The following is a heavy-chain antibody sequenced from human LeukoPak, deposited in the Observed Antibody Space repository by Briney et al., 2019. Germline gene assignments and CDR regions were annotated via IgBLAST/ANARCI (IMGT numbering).Heavy chain of an antibody. CDR1: EFSVGSNY. V-gene: IGHV3-66*01. J-gene: IGHJ4*02. CDR2: IYSGGST. CDR3: ARTPGVLWFGELWS. Sequence: GGSLRLSCAASEFSVGSNYMTWVRQAPGKGLEWVSLIYSGGSTYYADSVKGRFTISRDNSKNTLYLQMNSLRAEDTAVYYRARTPGVLWFGELWSWGQGTLVTVSS. D-gene: IGHD3-10*01.